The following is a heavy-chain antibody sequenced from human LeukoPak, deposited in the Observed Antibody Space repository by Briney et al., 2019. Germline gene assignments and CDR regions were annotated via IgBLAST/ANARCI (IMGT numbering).Heavy chain of an antibody. D-gene: IGHD4/OR15-4a*01. CDR3: ARAELWWPYRGSDY. CDR1: GFTFSSYW. Sequence: GGSLRLSCAASGFTFSSYWMSWVRQAPGKGLEWVANIKQDGSEKYYVDSVKGRFTISRDTAKNSLYLQMNSLRAEDTAVYYCARAELWWPYRGSDYWGQGTLVTVSS. V-gene: IGHV3-7*04. CDR2: IKQDGSEK. J-gene: IGHJ4*02.